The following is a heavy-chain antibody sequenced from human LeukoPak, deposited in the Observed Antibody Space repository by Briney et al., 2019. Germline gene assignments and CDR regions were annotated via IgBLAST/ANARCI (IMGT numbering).Heavy chain of an antibody. J-gene: IGHJ4*02. Sequence: PSETLSLTCAVSGFSIGSDYYWGWIRQRPGKGLEWIGSVYSRRGTTFYSPSLKSRVTISLDTSQNQFSLKLTSVTAADTAVYYCARESTSGLPAVGFDSWGQGTLVTVSS. CDR3: ARESTSGLPAVGFDS. CDR1: GFSIGSDYY. V-gene: IGHV4-38-2*02. D-gene: IGHD3-10*01. CDR2: VYSRRGTT.